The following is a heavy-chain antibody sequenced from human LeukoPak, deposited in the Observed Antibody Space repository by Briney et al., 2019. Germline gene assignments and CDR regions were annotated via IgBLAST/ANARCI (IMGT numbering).Heavy chain of an antibody. V-gene: IGHV1-46*03. D-gene: IGHD1-7*01. J-gene: IGHJ4*02. CDR3: ARSWNSFGPDSLDY. Sequence: GASVKVSCEXSGYTFTSYYMHWVRQAPGQGLEWMGIINPSGGSTSYAQKFQGRVTMTRDTSTSTVYMELSSLRSEDTGVYYCARSWNSFGPDSLDYWGQGTLVTVSS. CDR1: GYTFTSYY. CDR2: INPSGGST.